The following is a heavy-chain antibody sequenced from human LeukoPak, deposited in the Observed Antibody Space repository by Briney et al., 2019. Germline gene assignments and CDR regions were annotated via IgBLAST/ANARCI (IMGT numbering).Heavy chain of an antibody. CDR3: ARSRRGYYMDV. CDR2: MNPGSGDT. V-gene: IGHV1-8*01. Sequence: GASVKVSCKASGYPFSNYDVNWVRQAPGQGLEWMAWMNPGSGDTGHAQKLQGRLTMSSNISMNTASMELRSLTSDDTAVYFCARSRRGYYMDVWGTGTPVTVSS. J-gene: IGHJ6*03. CDR1: GYPFSNYD.